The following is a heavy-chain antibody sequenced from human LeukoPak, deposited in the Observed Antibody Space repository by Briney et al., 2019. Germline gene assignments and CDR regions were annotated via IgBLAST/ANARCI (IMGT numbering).Heavy chain of an antibody. CDR3: ARLVTTRESIGIDY. CDR1: GGSISSYY. J-gene: IGHJ4*02. V-gene: IGHV4-59*08. D-gene: IGHD4-11*01. Sequence: PSETLSLTCTVSGGSISSYYWSWIRQPPGKGLEWIGYIYYSGSTNYNPSLKSRVTISVDPSKNQFSLKLSSVTAADTAVYYCARLVTTRESIGIDYWGQGTLVTVSS. CDR2: IYYSGST.